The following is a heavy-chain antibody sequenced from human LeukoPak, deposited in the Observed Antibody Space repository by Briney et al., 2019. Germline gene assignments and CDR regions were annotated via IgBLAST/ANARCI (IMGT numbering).Heavy chain of an antibody. CDR1: GYTFTGYY. D-gene: IGHD3-3*01. CDR2: INPNSGGT. J-gene: IGHJ3*02. V-gene: IGHV1-2*02. CDR3: ARSLEPFNAFDI. Sequence: ASVKVSCKASGYTFTGYYMHWVRQAPGQGLEWMGWINPNSGGTNYAQKFQGRVTMTRDTSISTAYMELSRLRSDDTAVYYCARSLEPFNAFDIWGQGTMVTVSS.